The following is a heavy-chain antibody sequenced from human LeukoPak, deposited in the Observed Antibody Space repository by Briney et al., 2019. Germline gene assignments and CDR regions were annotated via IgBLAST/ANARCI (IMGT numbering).Heavy chain of an antibody. V-gene: IGHV3-30-3*01. CDR1: GFTFSNYA. CDR3: ALVGSTAADYFDY. Sequence: PGRSLRLSCAASGFTFSNYAMHWVRQAPGKGLEWVAVISYDGSNKYYADSVKGRFTISRDNSKNTLYLQMNSLRAEDTAVYYCALVGSTAADYFDYWGQGTLVTVSS. J-gene: IGHJ4*02. CDR2: ISYDGSNK. D-gene: IGHD6-13*01.